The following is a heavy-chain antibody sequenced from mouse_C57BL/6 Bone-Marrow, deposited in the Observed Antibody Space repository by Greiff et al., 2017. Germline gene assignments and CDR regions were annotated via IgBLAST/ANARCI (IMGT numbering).Heavy chain of an antibody. CDR3: TTNYQERGWYFDV. Sequence: EVKLVESGEGLVKPGGSLKLSCAASGFTFSSYAMSWVRQTPEKRLEWVAYISSGGDYIYYADTVKGRLTISRENARNTLYLQMSSLKSEDTAMYYCTTNYQERGWYFDVWGTGTTVTVSS. CDR2: ISSGGDYI. J-gene: IGHJ1*03. D-gene: IGHD3-2*02. V-gene: IGHV5-9-1*02. CDR1: GFTFSSYA.